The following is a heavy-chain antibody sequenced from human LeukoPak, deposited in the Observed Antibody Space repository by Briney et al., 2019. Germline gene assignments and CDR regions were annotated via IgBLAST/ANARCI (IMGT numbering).Heavy chain of an antibody. Sequence: PSETLSLTCTVSRGSITHSNYYWGWIRQPPGKGLEWIGSLYYTGSTYYSPSLKSRVTISLHTPKNHFSLRLTSVTAADTAVYYCARYGLSGLSEINAFDIWGQGTMVTVSS. V-gene: IGHV4-39*07. CDR1: RGSITHSNYY. D-gene: IGHD2-2*01. J-gene: IGHJ3*02. CDR3: ARYGLSGLSEINAFDI. CDR2: LYYTGST.